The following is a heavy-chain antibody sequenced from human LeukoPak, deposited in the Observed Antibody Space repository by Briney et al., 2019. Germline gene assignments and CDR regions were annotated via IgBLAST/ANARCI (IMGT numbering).Heavy chain of an antibody. J-gene: IGHJ6*04. V-gene: IGHV1-2*04. D-gene: IGHD6-19*01. CDR1: GYTFTGYY. Sequence: GASVKVSCKASGYTFTGYYMHWVRQAPGQGLEWMGWTNPNSGGTNYAQKFQGWVTMTRDTSISTAYMELSRLRSDDTAVYYCARAAAVADDKYYYYYGMDVWGKGTTVTVSS. CDR3: ARAAAVADDKYYYYYGMDV. CDR2: TNPNSGGT.